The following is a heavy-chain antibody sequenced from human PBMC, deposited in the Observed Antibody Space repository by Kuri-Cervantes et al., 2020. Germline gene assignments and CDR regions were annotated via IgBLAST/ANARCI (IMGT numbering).Heavy chain of an antibody. CDR1: GFTFSDYA. CDR2: ISSSSSYI. V-gene: IGHV3-21*03. Sequence: GESLKISCAASGFTFSDYAIHWVRQAPGKGLEWVSSISSSSSYIYYADSVKGRFTISRDNAKNSLYLQMNSLRAEDTAVYYCARDFGSGSYYLGYMDVWGKGTTVTVSS. J-gene: IGHJ6*03. D-gene: IGHD3-10*01. CDR3: ARDFGSGSYYLGYMDV.